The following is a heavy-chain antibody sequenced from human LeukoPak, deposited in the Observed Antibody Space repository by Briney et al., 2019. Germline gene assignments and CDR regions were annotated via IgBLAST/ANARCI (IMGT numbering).Heavy chain of an antibody. CDR3: ASGGHYDILTGYSSNWFDP. V-gene: IGHV4-59*01. D-gene: IGHD3-9*01. CDR1: GGSISSYY. J-gene: IGHJ5*02. CDR2: IYYSGST. Sequence: SETLSLTCTVSGGSISSYYWSWIRQPPGKGLEWIGYIYYSGSTNYNPSLKSRVTISVDTSKNQFSLKLSSVTAADTAVYYCASGGHYDILTGYSSNWFDPWGQGTLVTVSS.